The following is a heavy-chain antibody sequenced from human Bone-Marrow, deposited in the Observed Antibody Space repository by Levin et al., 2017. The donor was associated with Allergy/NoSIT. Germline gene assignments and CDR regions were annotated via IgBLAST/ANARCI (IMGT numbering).Heavy chain of an antibody. V-gene: IGHV3-53*01. CDR2: IYRADTT. Sequence: LSLTCAASGFSVRTNYMAWVRQAPGKGLEWVSVIYRADTTYYTDSVKGRFTISRHNSQNTVYLQMNSLRAEDTAMYYCARDMDSYDAFDIWGQGTMVTVSS. CDR3: ARDMDSYDAFDI. D-gene: IGHD3/OR15-3a*01. CDR1: GFSVRTNY. J-gene: IGHJ3*02.